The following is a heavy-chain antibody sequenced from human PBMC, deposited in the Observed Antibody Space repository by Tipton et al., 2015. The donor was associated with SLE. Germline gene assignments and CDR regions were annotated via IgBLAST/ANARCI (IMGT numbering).Heavy chain of an antibody. CDR2: IYYSGST. Sequence: TLSLTCTVSGGSISSSSYYWGWIRQPPGKGLEWIGSIYYSGSTYYNPSLKSRVNISVDTSKNQFSLKLSSVTAADKAVYYCASYGGSSWGDAFDIWGQGTMVTVSS. CDR3: ASYGGSSWGDAFDI. D-gene: IGHD6-13*01. J-gene: IGHJ3*02. V-gene: IGHV4-39*07. CDR1: GGSISSSSYY.